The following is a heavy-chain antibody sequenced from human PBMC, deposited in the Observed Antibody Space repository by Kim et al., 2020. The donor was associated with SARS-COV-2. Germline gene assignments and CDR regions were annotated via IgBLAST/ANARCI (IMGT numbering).Heavy chain of an antibody. J-gene: IGHJ4*02. CDR2: ITASGGSL. CDR1: GFAFSSYS. CDR3: AKDPPGDIVGATKDDY. Sequence: GGSLRLSCSASGFAFSSYSMSWVRQTPGKGLEWVSAITASGGSLYYADSMKGRFTISRDNSRKTLYLQMNSLRAEDTAVYYCAKDPPGDIVGATKDDYWGRGTLVTVSS. D-gene: IGHD1-26*01. V-gene: IGHV3-23*01.